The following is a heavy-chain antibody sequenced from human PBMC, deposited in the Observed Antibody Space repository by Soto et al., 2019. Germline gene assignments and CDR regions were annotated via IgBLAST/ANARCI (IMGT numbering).Heavy chain of an antibody. J-gene: IGHJ6*02. Sequence: SVKVSCKASGGTFSSYAISWVRQAPGQGLEWMGGIIPIFGTANYAQKFQGRVTITADESTSTAYMELSSLRSEDTAVYYCARVTGGWSYDRSMNYYYGMDVWGQGTTVTVSS. CDR1: GGTFSSYA. CDR3: ARVTGGWSYDRSMNYYYGMDV. D-gene: IGHD1-26*01. V-gene: IGHV1-69*13. CDR2: IIPIFGTA.